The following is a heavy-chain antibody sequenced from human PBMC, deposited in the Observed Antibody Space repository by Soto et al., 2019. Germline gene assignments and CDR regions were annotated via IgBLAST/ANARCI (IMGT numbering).Heavy chain of an antibody. CDR3: ARLTDGYPGY. V-gene: IGHV5-51*01. CDR2: IFPGDSDT. D-gene: IGHD5-12*01. Sequence: GESLKICYKGSRYRFTSQWIGWVRQMHGKGLEWMGIIFPGDSDTRYSPSFQGQVTISADNSISTGYLQWSSLKASDTAMYYCARLTDGYPGYWGQGTLVTVSS. J-gene: IGHJ4*02. CDR1: RYRFTSQW.